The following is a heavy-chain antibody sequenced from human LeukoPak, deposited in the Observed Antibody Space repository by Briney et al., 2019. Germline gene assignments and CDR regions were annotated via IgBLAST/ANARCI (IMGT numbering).Heavy chain of an antibody. J-gene: IGHJ4*02. D-gene: IGHD2-21*01. Sequence: SETLSLTCTVSGGSISSSSYYWGWIRQPPGKGLEWIGYTYYSGSTYYSPSLKSRVTISVDTSKNQFSLKLSSVTAADTAVYYCARGVVIAPQTFDYWGQGTLVTVSS. CDR3: ARGVVIAPQTFDY. CDR1: GGSISSSSYY. CDR2: TYYSGST. V-gene: IGHV4-39*01.